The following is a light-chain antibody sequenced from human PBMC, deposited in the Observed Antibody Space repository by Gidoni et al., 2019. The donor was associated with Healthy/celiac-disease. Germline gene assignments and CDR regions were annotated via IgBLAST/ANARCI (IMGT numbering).Light chain of an antibody. Sequence: EMVLTQSPGTLSLSPGERATLSCRASQSVRSSYLAWYQQTPVPAPSLLIYGASSRATGIPDRFSGSGSGTDFTLTISRLEPEDFAVYYCQQYGSTRSTFXQXTKVEIK. CDR3: QQYGSTRST. CDR2: GAS. J-gene: IGKJ1*01. V-gene: IGKV3-20*01. CDR1: QSVRSSY.